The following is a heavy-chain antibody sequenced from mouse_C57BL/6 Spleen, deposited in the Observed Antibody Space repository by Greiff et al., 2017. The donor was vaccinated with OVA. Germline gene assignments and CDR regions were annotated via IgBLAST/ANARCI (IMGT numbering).Heavy chain of an antibody. J-gene: IGHJ2*01. V-gene: IGHV1-69*01. Sequence: VQLQQPGAELVMPGASVKLSCKASGYTFTSYWMHWVKQRPGQGLEWIGEIDPSDSYTNYNQKFKGKSTLTVDKSSSTAYMQLSSLTSEDSAVYYCARGPITTVAPYFDYWGQGTTLTVSS. D-gene: IGHD1-1*01. CDR3: ARGPITTVAPYFDY. CDR2: IDPSDSYT. CDR1: GYTFTSYW.